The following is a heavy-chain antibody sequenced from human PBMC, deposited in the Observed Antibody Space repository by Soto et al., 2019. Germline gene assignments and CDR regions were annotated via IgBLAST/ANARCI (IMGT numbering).Heavy chain of an antibody. CDR2: IYYSGST. D-gene: IGHD3-10*01. Sequence: KPSETLSLTCTVSGGSISSYYWSWIRQPPGKGLEWIGYIYYSGSTNYNPSLKSRVTISVDTSKNQFSLKLSSVTAADTAVYYCARDSGYYGSGSYSYWGQGTLVTVSS. CDR3: ARDSGYYGSGSYSY. V-gene: IGHV4-59*01. CDR1: GGSISSYY. J-gene: IGHJ4*02.